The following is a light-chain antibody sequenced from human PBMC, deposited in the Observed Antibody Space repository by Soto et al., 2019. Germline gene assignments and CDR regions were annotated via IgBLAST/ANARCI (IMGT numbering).Light chain of an antibody. CDR1: QPIFTS. V-gene: IGKV1-5*01. J-gene: IGKJ4*01. Sequence: DIQMAQSPSALFASIGDRVSVTCRASQPIFTSLAWYQQKPGKAPKLLIYDASVLQTGVPSRFSGFSSGTEFTLTISGLQPDDFATYFCQQYKSYSAHGLTFGGGTKVGIK. CDR3: QQYKSYSAHGLT. CDR2: DAS.